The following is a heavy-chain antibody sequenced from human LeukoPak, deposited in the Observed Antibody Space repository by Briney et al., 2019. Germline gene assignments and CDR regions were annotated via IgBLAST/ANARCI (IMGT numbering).Heavy chain of an antibody. CDR2: IWYDGSNK. CDR3: ARDSPTTVVTPPGSFDI. Sequence: PGRSLRLSCAASGFTFSSCGMHWVRQAPGKGLEWVAVIWYDGSNKFYADSVKGRFTISRDNSKNTLYLQMNSLSAEDTAVYYCARDSPTTVVTPPGSFDIWGQGTMVTVSS. J-gene: IGHJ3*02. CDR1: GFTFSSCG. V-gene: IGHV3-33*01. D-gene: IGHD4-23*01.